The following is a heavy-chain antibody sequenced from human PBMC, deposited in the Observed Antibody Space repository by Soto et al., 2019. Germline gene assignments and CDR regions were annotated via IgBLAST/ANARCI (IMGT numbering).Heavy chain of an antibody. J-gene: IGHJ6*02. CDR2: ISGSGGST. CDR1: GFTFSSYA. D-gene: IGHD5-18*01. CDR3: AKEVGQYSYGLNYYYYGMDV. V-gene: IGHV3-23*01. Sequence: GGSLRPSCAASGFTFSSYAMSWVRQAPGKGLEWVSAISGSGGSTYYADSVKGRFTISRDNSKNTLYLQMNSLRAEDTAVYYCAKEVGQYSYGLNYYYYGMDVWGQGTTVTVSS.